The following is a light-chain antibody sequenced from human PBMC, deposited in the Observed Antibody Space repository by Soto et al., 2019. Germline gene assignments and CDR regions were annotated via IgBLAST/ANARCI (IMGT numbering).Light chain of an antibody. J-gene: IGKJ1*01. V-gene: IGKV3-20*01. CDR3: QQYGGSPRT. Sequence: EIVLTQSPGTLSLSPGERATLSCMASQSVNSNFLAWYQQKPGQAPRLLIYGASNRVTGIPDRFSGSGSGTDFTLTISRLEPEDFAVYYCQQYGGSPRTFGQGTKVDIK. CDR2: GAS. CDR1: QSVNSNF.